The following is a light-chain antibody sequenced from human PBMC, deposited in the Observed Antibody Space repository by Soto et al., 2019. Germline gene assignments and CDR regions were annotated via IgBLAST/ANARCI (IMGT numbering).Light chain of an antibody. Sequence: QSALTQPPSASGSPGQSVTISCPGTSSDVGGYNYVSWYQQHPGKAPRLMIYEVIKRPSGVPDRFSGSKSGDTASLTVSGLQAEDEADYYCSSYAGSNNLVFGGGTKVTVL. CDR3: SSYAGSNNLV. J-gene: IGLJ2*01. CDR1: SSDVGGYNY. CDR2: EVI. V-gene: IGLV2-8*01.